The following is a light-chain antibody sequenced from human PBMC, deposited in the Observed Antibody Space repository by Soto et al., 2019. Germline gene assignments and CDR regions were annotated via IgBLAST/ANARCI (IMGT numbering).Light chain of an antibody. CDR3: QQSYSTPPVT. V-gene: IGKV1-5*03. CDR1: QSISSC. CDR2: KAS. Sequence: DIQMTQSPSILSSSVGDRVTITCRASQSISSCLAWYQQKPGKAPNLLIHKASHLESGVASRFSGSGSGTDFTLTISSLQPEDFATYYCQQSYSTPPVTFGPGTKVIS. J-gene: IGKJ3*01.